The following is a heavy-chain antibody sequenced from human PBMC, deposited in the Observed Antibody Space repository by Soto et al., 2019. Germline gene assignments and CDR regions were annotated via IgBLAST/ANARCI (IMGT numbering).Heavy chain of an antibody. CDR3: ARTAAAGKYYYGMDV. Sequence: ASVKVSCKASGYTFTTYGISWVRQAPGHGLEWMGWISGYNGHTKYAQKFQGRVTMTTDTSTSTVYMDLQWSSLKASDTAMYYCARTAAAGKYYYGMDVWGQGTTVTVSS. CDR2: ISGYNGHT. V-gene: IGHV1-18*01. CDR1: GYTFTTYG. J-gene: IGHJ6*02. D-gene: IGHD6-13*01.